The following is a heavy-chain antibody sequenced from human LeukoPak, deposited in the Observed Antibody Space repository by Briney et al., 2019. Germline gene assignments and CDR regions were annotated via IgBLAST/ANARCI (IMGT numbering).Heavy chain of an antibody. CDR1: GGTFSSYA. CDR3: ARDRGSGSSDAFDI. Sequence: SVKVSCKASGGTFSSYAISWVRQAPGQGLEWMGGIIPIFGTANYAQKFQGRVTITADESTSTAYMELSSPRSEDTAVYYCARDRGSGSSDAFDIWGQGTMVTVSS. V-gene: IGHV1-69*01. J-gene: IGHJ3*02. CDR2: IIPIFGTA. D-gene: IGHD6-19*01.